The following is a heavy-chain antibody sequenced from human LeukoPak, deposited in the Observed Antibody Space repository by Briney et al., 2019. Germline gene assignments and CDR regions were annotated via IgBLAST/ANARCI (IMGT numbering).Heavy chain of an antibody. V-gene: IGHV3-49*03. D-gene: IGHD2-15*01. CDR3: TRDYCSGGSCPPYDY. Sequence: GRSLRLSCTASGFTFGDYAMSWFRQAPGKGLEWVGFIRSKAYGGTTEYAASVKGRFTISRDDSKSIAYLQINSLKTEDTAVYYCTRDYCSGGSCPPYDYWGQGTLVTVSS. J-gene: IGHJ4*02. CDR1: GFTFGDYA. CDR2: IRSKAYGGTT.